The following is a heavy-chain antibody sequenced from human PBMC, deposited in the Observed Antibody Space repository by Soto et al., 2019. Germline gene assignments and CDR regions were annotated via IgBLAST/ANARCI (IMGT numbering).Heavy chain of an antibody. V-gene: IGHV1-69*01. CDR2: IIPIFRTI. Sequence: QAQLVQSGAEVKKPGSSVKVSCKASGGTFSNFAITWVRQAPGQGLEWMGGIIPIFRTINYAQKFQGRVTITSDESTTPDYMELSSLRSEDTAVYFCASGSSGGGYFYDGMDVWGQGTTVIVSS. J-gene: IGHJ6*02. CDR1: GGTFSNFA. D-gene: IGHD1-26*01. CDR3: ASGSSGGGYFYDGMDV.